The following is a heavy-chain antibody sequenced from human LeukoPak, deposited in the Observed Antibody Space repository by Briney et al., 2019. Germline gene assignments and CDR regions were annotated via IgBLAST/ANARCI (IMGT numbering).Heavy chain of an antibody. J-gene: IGHJ4*02. V-gene: IGHV4-61*01. CDR1: GGSVSSNSYY. Sequence: SETLSLTCTVSGGSVSSNSYYWSWIRQPPGKGLAWIGYIHYSGSTNYNPSLKSRVTISIHTSKNQFSLKLSSVTAADTAVYYCARETRGGYHTHWGQGTLVTVSS. D-gene: IGHD5-24*01. CDR3: ARETRGGYHTH. CDR2: IHYSGST.